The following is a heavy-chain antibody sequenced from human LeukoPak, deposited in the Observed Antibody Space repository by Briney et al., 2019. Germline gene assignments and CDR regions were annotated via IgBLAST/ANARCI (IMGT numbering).Heavy chain of an antibody. CDR1: GYTFTGYY. J-gene: IGHJ5*02. Sequence: ASMKVSCKASGYTFTGYYMHWVRQAPGQGLEWMGWINPNSGGTNYAQKFQGRVTMTRDTSISTAYMELSRLRSDDTAVYYCARDRNWNDANWFDPWGQGTLVTVSS. V-gene: IGHV1-2*02. D-gene: IGHD1-1*01. CDR2: INPNSGGT. CDR3: ARDRNWNDANWFDP.